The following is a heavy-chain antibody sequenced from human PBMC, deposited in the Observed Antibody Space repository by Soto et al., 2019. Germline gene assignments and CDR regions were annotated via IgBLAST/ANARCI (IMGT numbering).Heavy chain of an antibody. D-gene: IGHD6-13*01. CDR1: GFSLSTSGVD. CDR2: IYWDDDK. J-gene: IGHJ5*02. V-gene: IGHV2-5*02. CDR3: AHKLRSSWYWGAWFDP. Sequence: QITLKESGPTLVKPTQTLTLTCTFSGFSLSTSGVDVGWIRQPPGKALEWLALIYWDDDKRYSPSLKSRLTITXXPXKXXVVLTMPTMAAVDTATYYCAHKLRSSWYWGAWFDPWGQGTLVTVSS.